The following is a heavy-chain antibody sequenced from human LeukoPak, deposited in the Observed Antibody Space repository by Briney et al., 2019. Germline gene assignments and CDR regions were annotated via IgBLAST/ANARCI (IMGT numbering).Heavy chain of an antibody. CDR3: ARSGYSNFDY. Sequence: SETLSLTCTVSGGSISSYYWSWIRQPPGKGLEWIGYIYYSGSTNYNPSLKSRVTISIDTSKNQFSLKLTSVTAADTAVYYCARSGYSNFDYWGQGTLVTVSS. CDR2: IYYSGST. J-gene: IGHJ4*02. CDR1: GGSISSYY. V-gene: IGHV4-59*01. D-gene: IGHD3-3*01.